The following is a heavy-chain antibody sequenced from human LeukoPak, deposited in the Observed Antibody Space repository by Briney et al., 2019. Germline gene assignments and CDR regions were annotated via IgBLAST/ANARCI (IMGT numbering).Heavy chain of an antibody. CDR3: AREITTIDY. CDR1: GGSFSGYY. V-gene: IGHV4-34*01. J-gene: IGHJ4*02. D-gene: IGHD3-22*01. CDR2: INHSGST. Sequence: KPSETLSLTCAVYGGSFSGYYWSWIRQPPGKGLEWIGEINHSGSTNYNPSLKSRVTISVDTSKNQFSLKLSSVTAADTAVYYCAREITTIDYWGQGTLVTVSS.